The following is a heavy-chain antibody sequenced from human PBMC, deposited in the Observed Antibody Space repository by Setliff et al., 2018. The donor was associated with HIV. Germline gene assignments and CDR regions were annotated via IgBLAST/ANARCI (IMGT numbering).Heavy chain of an antibody. J-gene: IGHJ5*02. D-gene: IGHD2-8*01. V-gene: IGHV4-34*01. Sequence: PSETLSLTCAVYGGSLSGFYWTFIRQSPGKGLEWIGEVTHSGSTTYDPSLKSRITISVDTSKNQFSLKLTSVTAADTAVYYCARGGTSSNWFDPWGQGTLVTVSS. CDR3: ARGGTSSNWFDP. CDR1: GGSLSGFY. CDR2: VTHSGST.